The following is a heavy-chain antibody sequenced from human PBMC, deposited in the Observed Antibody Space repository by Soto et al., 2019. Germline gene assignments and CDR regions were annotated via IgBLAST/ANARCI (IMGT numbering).Heavy chain of an antibody. CDR3: ARDSSDVDPFDAFDI. D-gene: IGHD2-15*01. CDR2: IYSGGST. V-gene: IGHV3-66*01. J-gene: IGHJ3*02. Sequence: GGSLRLSCAASGVTVSTSYMSWVRQAPGKGLEWVSIIYSGGSTYYADSVKGRFSISRDKSKSTLYLQMSSLRADDTAVYYCARDSSDVDPFDAFDIWGQGPMVTVSS. CDR1: GVTVSTSY.